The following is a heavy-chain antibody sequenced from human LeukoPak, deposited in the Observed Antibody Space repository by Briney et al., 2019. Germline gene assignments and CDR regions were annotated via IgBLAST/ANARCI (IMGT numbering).Heavy chain of an antibody. CDR1: GYTFTSYD. CDR2: MNPNRGNT. D-gene: IGHD4-17*01. CDR3: ARGEFYDYGDYVVLERGVDY. Sequence: ASVKVFCKASGYTFTSYDIKWVRQATGQGLECMGWMNPNRGNTGYAQKFQSRVTMTRNTSISTAYMELSSLRSEDTAVYYCARGEFYDYGDYVVLERGVDYWGQGTLVTVSS. V-gene: IGHV1-8*01. J-gene: IGHJ4*02.